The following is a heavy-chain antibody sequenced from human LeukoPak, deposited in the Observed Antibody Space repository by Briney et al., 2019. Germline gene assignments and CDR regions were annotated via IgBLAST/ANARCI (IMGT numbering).Heavy chain of an antibody. CDR2: ISPSGGST. CDR1: GYTFTSYY. Sequence: GASVKVSCKASGYTFTSYYMHWVRQAPGQGLEWMGIISPSGGSTSYAQKFQGRVTMTRDTSTSTVYMELSSLRSEDTAVYYCAILAVPRSIRDVWGQGTTVTVSS. CDR3: AILAVPRSIRDV. V-gene: IGHV1-46*01. D-gene: IGHD2-15*01. J-gene: IGHJ6*02.